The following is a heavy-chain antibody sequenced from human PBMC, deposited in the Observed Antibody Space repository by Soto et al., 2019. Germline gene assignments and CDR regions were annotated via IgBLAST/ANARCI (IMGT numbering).Heavy chain of an antibody. J-gene: IGHJ6*03. CDR3: AARTGYYTSYYYMDV. CDR1: GGTFSSYA. Sequence: GASVKVSCKASGGTFSSYAISWVRQAPGQGLEWMGGIIPIFGTANYAQKFQGRVTITADESTSTAYMELSSLRSEDTAIYYCAARTGYYTSYYYMDVWGKGTTVTVSS. V-gene: IGHV1-69*13. CDR2: IIPIFGTA. D-gene: IGHD3-9*01.